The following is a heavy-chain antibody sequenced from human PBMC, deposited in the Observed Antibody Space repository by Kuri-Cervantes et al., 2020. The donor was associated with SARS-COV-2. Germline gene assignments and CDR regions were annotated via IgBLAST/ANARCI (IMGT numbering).Heavy chain of an antibody. D-gene: IGHD6-19*01. J-gene: IGHJ6*02. Sequence: AGSLTHSCAVYGGSLRGYYRSWIRQPPGKGLEWIWEINHSGSTNYNPSLKGRVTISVDTSKNQFSLKLSSVTAADTAVYYCAGGRDKRYSSGSYYYYGMDVWGQGTTVTVSS. CDR2: INHSGST. CDR1: GGSLRGYY. V-gene: IGHV4-34*01. CDR3: AGGRDKRYSSGSYYYYGMDV.